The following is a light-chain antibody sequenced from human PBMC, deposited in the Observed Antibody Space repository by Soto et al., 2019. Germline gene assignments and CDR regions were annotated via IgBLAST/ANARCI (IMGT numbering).Light chain of an antibody. Sequence: EIVLTQSPATLSLSPGERVSLSCRASQSVTTYFAWYQQKPGQAPRLLIYDASSRATGIPARFSGGGSGTDFTLTIRSLEPEDFAIYYCQQRSSWPLTVGHGTRVEI. CDR3: QQRSSWPLT. V-gene: IGKV3-11*01. J-gene: IGKJ1*01. CDR1: QSVTTY. CDR2: DAS.